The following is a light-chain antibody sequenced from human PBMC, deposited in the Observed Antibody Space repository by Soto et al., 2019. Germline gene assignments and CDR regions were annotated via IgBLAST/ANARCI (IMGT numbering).Light chain of an antibody. Sequence: QSALTQPASMSGFPGQSITISCTGTRSDIGTYNYLSWYQQHPGKAPRLVISGVSNRPSGVSNRFSGSKSGNTASLTITGLQSEDEADYYCMSYTTTSSFVFGSGTKVTVL. CDR3: MSYTTTSSFV. J-gene: IGLJ1*01. CDR1: RSDIGTYNY. CDR2: GVS. V-gene: IGLV2-14*03.